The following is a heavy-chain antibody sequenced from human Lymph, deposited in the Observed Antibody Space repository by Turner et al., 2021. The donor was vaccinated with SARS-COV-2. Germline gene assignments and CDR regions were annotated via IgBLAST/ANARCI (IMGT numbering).Heavy chain of an antibody. CDR3: ARVLPYGDYFDY. J-gene: IGHJ4*02. CDR2: IYSGGST. D-gene: IGHD4-17*01. CDR1: GFTVSGNY. Sequence: EVQLVESGGGLIQPGGSLRLSCAASGFTVSGNYMTWVRQAPGKGLEWVSLIYSGGSTYYADSVKGRFTISRDNSKNTLYLQMNSLRADDTAVYYCARVLPYGDYFDYWGQGTLVTVSS. V-gene: IGHV3-53*01.